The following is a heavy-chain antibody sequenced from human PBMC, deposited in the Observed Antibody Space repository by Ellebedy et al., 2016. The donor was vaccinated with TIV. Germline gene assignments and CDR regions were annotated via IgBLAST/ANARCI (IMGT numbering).Heavy chain of an antibody. CDR2: IYYSGST. Sequence: SETLSLTCIVSGASVNSGSYYWSWIRQPPGKGLEWIGYIYYSGSTNYNPSLKSRVTIAVDTSKNEFSLKLRSVTAADTAVYYCAREFVEVATIDDFYYAMDVWGQGTTVTVSS. J-gene: IGHJ6*02. V-gene: IGHV4-61*01. D-gene: IGHD5-24*01. CDR3: AREFVEVATIDDFYYAMDV. CDR1: GASVNSGSYY.